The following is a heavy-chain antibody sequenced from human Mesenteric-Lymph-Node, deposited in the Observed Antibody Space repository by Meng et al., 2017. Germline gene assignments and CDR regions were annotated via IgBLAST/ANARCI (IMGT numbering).Heavy chain of an antibody. V-gene: IGHV4-30-4*01. D-gene: IGHD3-10*01. CDR3: ARRVFYGSANFDY. J-gene: IGHJ4*02. CDR2: IYSSGST. Sequence: QVQLQESGPGLVKPSQTLSLTCTVSGGSISSGDYYWSWIRQPPGKGLEWIGYIYSSGSTYYNPSLKSRVTISIDTSENQFSLKLSSVTAADTAVYYCARRVFYGSANFDYWGQGTLVTVSS. CDR1: GGSISSGDYY.